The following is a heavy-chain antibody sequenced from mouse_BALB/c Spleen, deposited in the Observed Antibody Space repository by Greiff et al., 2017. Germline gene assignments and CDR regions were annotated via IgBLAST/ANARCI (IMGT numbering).Heavy chain of an antibody. Sequence: VQRVESGPGLVQPSQSLSITCTVSGFSLTSYGVHWVRQSPGKGLEWLGVIWSGGSTDYNAAFISRLSISKDNSKSQVFFKMNSLQANDTAIYYCARKGYRYYAMDYWGQGTSVTVSS. CDR3: ARKGYRYYAMDY. J-gene: IGHJ4*01. CDR1: GFSLTSYG. V-gene: IGHV2-2*02. D-gene: IGHD2-14*01. CDR2: IWSGGST.